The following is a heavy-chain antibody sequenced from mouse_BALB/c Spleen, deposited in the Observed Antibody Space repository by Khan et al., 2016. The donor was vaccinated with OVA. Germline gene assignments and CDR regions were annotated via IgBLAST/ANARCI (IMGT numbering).Heavy chain of an antibody. Sequence: QIQLVQSGPELKKPGETVRISCKASGYTFTTAGIQWVQKMPGKGLKWIGLIYTHSGAPNYTEDFKGRFVFFLEFSVNTAYLQITNLKNEETDTYCCAGRGAAYYTNYGEAMGYWGQGTSVTVSS. V-gene: IGHV9-4*02. J-gene: IGHJ4*01. CDR3: AGRGAAYYTNYGEAMGY. CDR1: GYTFTTAG. CDR2: IYTHSGAP. D-gene: IGHD2-5*01.